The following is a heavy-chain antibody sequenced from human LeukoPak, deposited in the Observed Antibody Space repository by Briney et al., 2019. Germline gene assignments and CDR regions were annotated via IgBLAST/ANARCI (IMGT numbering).Heavy chain of an antibody. J-gene: IGHJ3*02. CDR2: ISARGDVT. CDR1: GFTFSKFP. CDR3: AKSLFTSATGTGHAFHI. Sequence: PGGSLRLSCAASGFTFSKFPMGWVRQAPGRGLEWVSAISARGDVTFYADSLRGRFTISRDNSKSTLYLQMNGLRAEDTAIFYCAKSLFTSATGTGHAFHIWGQGTRVTVSS. D-gene: IGHD1-1*01. V-gene: IGHV3-23*01.